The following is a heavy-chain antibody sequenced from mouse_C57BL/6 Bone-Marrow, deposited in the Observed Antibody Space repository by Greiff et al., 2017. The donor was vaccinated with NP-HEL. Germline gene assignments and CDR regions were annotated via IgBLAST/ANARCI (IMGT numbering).Heavy chain of an antibody. CDR3: TSGIYAMDY. Sequence: EVQLQESGAELVRPGASVKLSCTASGFNIKDDYMHWVKQRPEQGLEWIGWIDPENGDTEYASKFQGKATITADTSSNTAYLQLSSLTSEDTAVYYCTSGIYAMDYWGQGTSVTVSS. V-gene: IGHV14-4*01. D-gene: IGHD4-1*01. J-gene: IGHJ4*01. CDR1: GFNIKDDY. CDR2: IDPENGDT.